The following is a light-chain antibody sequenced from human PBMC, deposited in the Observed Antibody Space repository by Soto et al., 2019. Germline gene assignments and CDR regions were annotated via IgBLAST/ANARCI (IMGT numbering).Light chain of an antibody. Sequence: QSALTQPASVSGSPGQSITISCTGTSNDVGLYNFVSWYQQNPGKAPKLIIHEGLKRPSGVSNRSSGSKSGNTASLTISGLQGDEDAYYYCTSDTTSNTHVFGTGTKVTVL. J-gene: IGLJ1*01. V-gene: IGLV2-14*01. CDR3: TSDTTSNTHV. CDR1: SNDVGLYNF. CDR2: EGL.